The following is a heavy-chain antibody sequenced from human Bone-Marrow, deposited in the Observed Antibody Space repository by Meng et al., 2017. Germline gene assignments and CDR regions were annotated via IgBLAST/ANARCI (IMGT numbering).Heavy chain of an antibody. CDR1: GFSLSTSGVG. J-gene: IGHJ4*02. CDR3: ARIDYYDSSGYLDY. V-gene: IGHV2-5*01. CDR2: IYWNDDK. D-gene: IGHD3-22*01. Sequence: SGPTLVKPTQTLTLTCTFSGFSLSTSGVGVGWIRQPPGKALEWLALIYWNDDKRYSPSLKSRLTISKDTSKNQVVLTMTNMDPVDTATYYCARIDYYDSSGYLDYWGQGTLVTVSS.